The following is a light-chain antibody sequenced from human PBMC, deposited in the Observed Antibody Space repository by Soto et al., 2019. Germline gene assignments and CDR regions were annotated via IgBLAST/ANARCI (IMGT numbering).Light chain of an antibody. CDR1: SSDVGGYNY. V-gene: IGLV2-14*01. Sequence: QSALTQPASVSGSPGQSITISCTGTSSDVGGYNYVSWYQQHPGKAPKLMIYAVSNRPSGVSNRFSGSKSGNTASLTISGLQAEDEADYYCGTRDSSRTGYVFGTGTKVTVL. CDR2: AVS. CDR3: GTRDSSRTGYV. J-gene: IGLJ1*01.